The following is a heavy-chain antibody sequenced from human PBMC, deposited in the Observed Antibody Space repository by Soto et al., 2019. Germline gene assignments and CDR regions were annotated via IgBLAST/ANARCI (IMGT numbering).Heavy chain of an antibody. CDR1: RFTFSSYG. V-gene: IGHV3-30*18. J-gene: IGHJ6*02. D-gene: IGHD6-13*01. CDR2: ISYDGSNK. CDR3: AKASSSWDGYYYYGMDV. Sequence: QVQLVESGGGVVQPGRSLRLSCAASRFTFSSYGIHWVRQAPGKGLEWVAVISYDGSNKYYADSVKGRFTISRDNSKNTLYLQMDSLRAEDSAVYYCAKASSSWDGYYYYGMDVWAQGPRSPSP.